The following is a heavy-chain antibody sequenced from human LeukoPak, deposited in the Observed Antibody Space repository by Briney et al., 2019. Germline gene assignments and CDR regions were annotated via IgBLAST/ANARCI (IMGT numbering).Heavy chain of an antibody. V-gene: IGHV3-30*18. Sequence: GRSLRLSCAASGFTFSSYGMHWVRQAPGKGLEWVAVISYDGSYKYYADSVKGRFTISRDNSKNTLYLQMNSLRAEDTAVYYCAKGSGINHYHWIDPWGQGTLVTVSS. CDR3: AKGSGINHYHWIDP. D-gene: IGHD1-14*01. CDR2: ISYDGSYK. J-gene: IGHJ5*02. CDR1: GFTFSSYG.